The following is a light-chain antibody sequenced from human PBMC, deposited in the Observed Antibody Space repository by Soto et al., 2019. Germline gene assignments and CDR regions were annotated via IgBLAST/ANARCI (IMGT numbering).Light chain of an antibody. CDR2: LAS. V-gene: IGKV1-12*01. CDR3: QRTYNAPPWT. J-gene: IGKJ1*01. CDR1: QHIHTR. Sequence: DIQMTQSPSSVSASVGDRITITCRASQHIHTRLAWYQQKPGKAPKLLIYLASSFQTDVPSRFSGGGSGTDFTLTISTLQAEDLATYYGQRTYNAPPWTFGQGTKVDI.